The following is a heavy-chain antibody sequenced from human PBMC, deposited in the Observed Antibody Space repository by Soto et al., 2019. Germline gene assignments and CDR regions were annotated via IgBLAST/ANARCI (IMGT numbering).Heavy chain of an antibody. CDR3: AKIPRASGYCSGGSCYFDY. V-gene: IGHV3-23*01. CDR1: GFTFSSYA. J-gene: IGHJ4*02. Sequence: EVQLLESGGGLVQPGGSLRLSCAASGFTFSSYAMSWVRQAPGKGLEWVSAISGSGGSTYYADSVKGRFTISRDNSKNTLYLQMNSLRADDTAVYYCAKIPRASGYCSGGSCYFDYWGQGTLVTVSS. D-gene: IGHD2-15*01. CDR2: ISGSGGST.